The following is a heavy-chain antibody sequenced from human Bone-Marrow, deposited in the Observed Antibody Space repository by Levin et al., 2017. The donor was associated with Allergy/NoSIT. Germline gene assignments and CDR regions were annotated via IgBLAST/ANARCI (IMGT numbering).Heavy chain of an antibody. D-gene: IGHD3-22*01. CDR1: GFTFSNYK. V-gene: IGHV3-30*04. Sequence: GESLKISCAASGFTFSNYKLHWVRQAPGTGLEWVAMISEDGGQEDYAESVKGRLTISRDNYKNTLYVQMNSLRVEDTAVYYCARQHDYYDTSGYLTNGILDSWGQGTLVTVSS. CDR3: ARQHDYYDTSGYLTNGILDS. CDR2: ISEDGGQE. J-gene: IGHJ4*02.